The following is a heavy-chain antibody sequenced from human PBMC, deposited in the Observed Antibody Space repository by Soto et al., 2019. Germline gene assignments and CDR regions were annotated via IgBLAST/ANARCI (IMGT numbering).Heavy chain of an antibody. D-gene: IGHD2-15*01. CDR1: GGSFSGYY. Sequence: SETLSLTCAVYGGSFSGYYWSWIRQPPGKGLEWIGEINHSGSTNYNPSLKSRVTISVDKSKRQFSLKLTSVTAADTAVYYCARGYCSGVSFYSTQGDPFVTWCQGTMVTVSS. CDR2: INHSGST. J-gene: IGHJ3*02. CDR3: ARGYCSGVSFYSTQGDPFVT. V-gene: IGHV4-34*01.